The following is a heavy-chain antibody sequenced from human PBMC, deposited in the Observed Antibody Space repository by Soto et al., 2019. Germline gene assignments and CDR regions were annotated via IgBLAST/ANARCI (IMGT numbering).Heavy chain of an antibody. CDR2: IYDSGNT. D-gene: IGHD6-13*01. Sequence: QLQLQESGSGLVKPSQTLYLTCAVSGGSISGTTYSWSWIRQPPGKGLEWIGYIYDSGNTYYNPSLKSQFSISVDRSKNQLSLKLSSVTAADTAVYYCARGQGAAAGHSNFDYWGQGALVTVSS. CDR1: GGSISGTTYS. V-gene: IGHV4-30-2*01. J-gene: IGHJ4*02. CDR3: ARGQGAAAGHSNFDY.